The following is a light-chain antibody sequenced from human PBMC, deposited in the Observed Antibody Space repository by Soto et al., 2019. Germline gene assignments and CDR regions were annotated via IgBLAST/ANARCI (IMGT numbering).Light chain of an antibody. CDR1: SSSIGAGYD. Sequence: QSVLKQPPSVSGAPGQRVTISCTGSSSSIGAGYDVHWYQQLPGTAPKLLIYGNNNRPSGVPDRFSGSKSGTSASLAITGLQAEDEADYYCQSYDNSLSGPYVFGTGTKVTVL. J-gene: IGLJ1*01. CDR2: GNN. V-gene: IGLV1-40*01. CDR3: QSYDNSLSGPYV.